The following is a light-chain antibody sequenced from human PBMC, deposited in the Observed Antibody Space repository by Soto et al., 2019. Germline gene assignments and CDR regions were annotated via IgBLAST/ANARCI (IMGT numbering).Light chain of an antibody. Sequence: DIQMTQSPSSLSAXVGERVTITXRASQSISSWLAWYQQKPGKAPKLLIYDASSLESGVPSRFSGSGSGTEFTLTISSLQPDDFATYYCQQYNSYSWTFGQGTKVDIK. CDR3: QQYNSYSWT. J-gene: IGKJ1*01. V-gene: IGKV1-5*01. CDR2: DAS. CDR1: QSISSW.